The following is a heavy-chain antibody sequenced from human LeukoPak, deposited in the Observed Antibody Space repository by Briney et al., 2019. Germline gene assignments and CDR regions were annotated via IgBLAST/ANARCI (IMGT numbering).Heavy chain of an antibody. CDR3: ASSGLGELLA. CDR2: IYYSGST. D-gene: IGHD3-10*01. CDR1: GGSISSGDYY. J-gene: IGHJ5*02. Sequence: SETLSLTCTVSGGSISSGDYYWSWIRQPPGKGLEWIGYIYYSGSTYYNPSLKSRVTISVDTSKSQFSLKLSSVTAADTAVYYCASSGLGELLAWGQGTLVTVSS. V-gene: IGHV4-30-4*01.